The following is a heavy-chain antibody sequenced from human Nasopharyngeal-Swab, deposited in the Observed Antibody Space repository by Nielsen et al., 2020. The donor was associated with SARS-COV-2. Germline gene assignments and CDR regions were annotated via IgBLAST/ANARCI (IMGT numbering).Heavy chain of an antibody. D-gene: IGHD2-2*01. V-gene: IGHV3-74*01. J-gene: IGHJ4*02. CDR1: GFTFSSHW. Sequence: GESLKISCAASGFTFSSHWMHWVRQAPGKGLGWGSRIREDGSITTYADSVKGRFTISRDNAKNTLVLQMHSLRADDTAIYYCASQLGHPDSWGQGTLVTVSS. CDR2: IREDGSIT. CDR3: ASQLGHPDS.